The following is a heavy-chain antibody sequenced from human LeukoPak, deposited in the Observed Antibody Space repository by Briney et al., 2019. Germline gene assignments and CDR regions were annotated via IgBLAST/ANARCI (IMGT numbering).Heavy chain of an antibody. V-gene: IGHV4-39*01. CDR1: GGSISSSSYS. Sequence: PSETLSLTCTVSGGSISSSSYSWGWIRQPPGKGLEWIGSIYYSGSTYYNPSLKSRVTISVDTSKNQFSLKLSSVTAADTAVYYCARRAIAARRTTKFDYWGQGTLVTVSS. CDR2: IYYSGST. D-gene: IGHD6-6*01. J-gene: IGHJ4*02. CDR3: ARRAIAARRTTKFDY.